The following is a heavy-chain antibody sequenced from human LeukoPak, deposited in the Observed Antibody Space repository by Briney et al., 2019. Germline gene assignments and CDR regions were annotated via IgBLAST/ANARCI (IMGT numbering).Heavy chain of an antibody. CDR3: AKGRITIFGVVIYYYYYMDV. Sequence: SETLSLTCAVYGGSFSGYYWSWIRQPPGKGLEWIGEINHSGSTNYNPSLKSRVTISVDTSKNQFSLKLSSVTPADTAVYYCAKGRITIFGVVIYYYYYMDVWGKGTTVTVSS. J-gene: IGHJ6*03. D-gene: IGHD3-3*01. CDR2: INHSGST. CDR1: GGSFSGYY. V-gene: IGHV4-34*01.